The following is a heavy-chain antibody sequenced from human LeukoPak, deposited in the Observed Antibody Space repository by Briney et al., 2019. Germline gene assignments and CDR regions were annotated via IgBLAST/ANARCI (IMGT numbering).Heavy chain of an antibody. CDR1: GFTFSSYG. D-gene: IGHD3-22*01. CDR3: AKDAYYYDSSVVDY. J-gene: IGHJ4*02. CDR2: IRYDGSNK. Sequence: GGSLRLSCAASGFTFSSYGMHWVRQAPGKGLEWVAFIRYDGSNKYYADSVKGRFTISRDNSKNTLYLQMNSLRAEDTAVYYCAKDAYYYDSSVVDYWGQGTLVTVSS. V-gene: IGHV3-30*02.